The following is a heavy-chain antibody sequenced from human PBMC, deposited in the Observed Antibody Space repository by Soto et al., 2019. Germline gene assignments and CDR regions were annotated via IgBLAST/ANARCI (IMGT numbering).Heavy chain of an antibody. Sequence: GGSLRLSCAASGFTFSSYAMSWVRQAPGKGLEWVSAISGSGGSTYYADSVKGRFTISRDNSKNTLYLQMNSLRAEDTAVYYCAKDQEINLIVVDINGFDYWSQGTLVPVSS. CDR3: AKDQEINLIVVDINGFDY. D-gene: IGHD3-22*01. CDR1: GFTFSSYA. V-gene: IGHV3-23*01. J-gene: IGHJ4*02. CDR2: ISGSGGST.